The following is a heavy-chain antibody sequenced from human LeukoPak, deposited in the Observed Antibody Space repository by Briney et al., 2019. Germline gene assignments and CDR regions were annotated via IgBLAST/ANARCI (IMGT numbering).Heavy chain of an antibody. CDR3: AVGLTI. V-gene: IGHV3-30-3*01. J-gene: IGHJ3*02. CDR2: ISNDGTNK. Sequence: GGSLRLSCAASGFTFDNYAMQWVRPAPGKGLEWVALISNDGTNKYYADSVKGRFTMSRDNSKSTVYLQVNSLRAEDTAVYYCAVGLTIWGQGTLVTVSS. D-gene: IGHD1-26*01. CDR1: GFTFDNYA.